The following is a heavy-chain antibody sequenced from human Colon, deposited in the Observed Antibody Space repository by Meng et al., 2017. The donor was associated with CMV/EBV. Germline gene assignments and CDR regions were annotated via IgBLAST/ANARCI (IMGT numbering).Heavy chain of an antibody. CDR3: ARGRDCSGGSCYRYGWFDP. V-gene: IGHV1-8*03. Sequence: FTRYDINWEGQDTGQGIEWMGWMNPNSGNTGYAQKFQGRVTITRNTSISTAYMELSSLRSEDTAVYYCARGRDCSGGSCYRYGWFDPWGQGTLVTVSS. CDR1: FTRYD. J-gene: IGHJ5*02. D-gene: IGHD2-15*01. CDR2: MNPNSGNT.